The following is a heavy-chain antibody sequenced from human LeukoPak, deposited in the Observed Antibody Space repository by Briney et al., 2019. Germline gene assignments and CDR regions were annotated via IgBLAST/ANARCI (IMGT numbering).Heavy chain of an antibody. Sequence: GASVKVSCKASGYTFITNYLHWVRQAPGQGLEWMGIINPSAGSTTYAQRFRGRVTLTRDTSTSTAYMELSSLRSEDTAVYYCARQRPGDGFDIWGQGTTVTVSS. CDR2: INPSAGST. V-gene: IGHV1-46*01. CDR3: ARQRPGDGFDI. CDR1: GYTFITNY. J-gene: IGHJ3*02.